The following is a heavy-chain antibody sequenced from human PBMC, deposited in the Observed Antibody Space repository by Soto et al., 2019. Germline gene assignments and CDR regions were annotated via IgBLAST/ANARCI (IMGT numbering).Heavy chain of an antibody. Sequence: QVHLVQSGGELKKPGASVKVSCKASGYSFSDFGITWVRQAPGQGLEWMGWISGKNGNTNYAQKDQGRVTLTADTSTSTAYMEMRALTSDDTGIYDCARSDYYEDTGTFENWGQGTPVTVSS. V-gene: IGHV1-18*04. D-gene: IGHD4-17*01. CDR1: GYSFSDFG. J-gene: IGHJ4*02. CDR3: ARSDYYEDTGTFEN. CDR2: ISGKNGNT.